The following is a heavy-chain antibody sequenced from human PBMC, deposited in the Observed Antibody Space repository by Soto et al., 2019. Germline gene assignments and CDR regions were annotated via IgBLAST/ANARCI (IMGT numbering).Heavy chain of an antibody. CDR2: ISGYNGKT. D-gene: IGHD2-21*02. V-gene: IGHV1-18*01. CDR3: AREGDVPYYYSGMDV. CDR1: GYTFTSYG. Sequence: ASVKVSCKASGYTFTSYGISWVRQAPGQGLERMGWISGYNGKTNYAQKVQDRVTMTTDTSTSTVYLELRRLRFDDTAVYYCAREGDVPYYYSGMDVWGQGTTVTVSS. J-gene: IGHJ6*02.